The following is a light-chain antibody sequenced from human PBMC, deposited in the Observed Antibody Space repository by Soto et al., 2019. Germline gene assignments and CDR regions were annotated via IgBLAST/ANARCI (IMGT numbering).Light chain of an antibody. J-gene: IGLJ3*02. CDR3: CSYAGRSTWV. V-gene: IGLV2-23*01. Sequence: QSALTQPASVSGSPGQSITISCTGTSSDVGSYNLVSWYQQHPGKAPKLMIYEGSKRPSGVSNRFSGSKSGNTASLTISGVQAEDEDYYYCCSYAGRSTWVFGGGTKVTVL. CDR1: SSDVGSYNL. CDR2: EGS.